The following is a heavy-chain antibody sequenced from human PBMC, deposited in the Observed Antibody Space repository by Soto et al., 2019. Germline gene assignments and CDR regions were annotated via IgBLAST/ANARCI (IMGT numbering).Heavy chain of an antibody. V-gene: IGHV4-61*01. CDR3: AREGRMGTFDY. Sequence: QVQLQESGPGLVRPSETLSLTCTVSGGSVSGGSYFWSWVRQPPGKGLEWIGYFYYSGSTKYNSSLKRRVTIFEDTSKNQFSLKLNSVTAADTAVYYCAREGRMGTFDYWGQGALVTVSS. CDR2: FYYSGST. D-gene: IGHD1-1*01. CDR1: GGSVSGGSYF. J-gene: IGHJ4*02.